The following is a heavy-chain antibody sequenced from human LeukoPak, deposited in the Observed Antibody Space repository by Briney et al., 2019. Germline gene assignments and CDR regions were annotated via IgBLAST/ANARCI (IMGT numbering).Heavy chain of an antibody. CDR3: ATDLRVIRAFDY. D-gene: IGHD3-10*01. CDR1: GFTFSSYG. J-gene: IGHJ4*02. CDR2: IRYDGSNK. Sequence: GGSLRLSCAASGFTFSSYGMHWVRQAPGKGLEWVAFIRYDGSNKYYADSVKGRFTISRDNSKNTLYLQMNSLRAEDTAVYYCATDLRVIRAFDYCGQGTLVTVSS. V-gene: IGHV3-30*02.